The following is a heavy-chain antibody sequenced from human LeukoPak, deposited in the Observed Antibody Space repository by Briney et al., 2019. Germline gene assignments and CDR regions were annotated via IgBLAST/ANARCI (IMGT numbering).Heavy chain of an antibody. V-gene: IGHV3-33*01. Sequence: GGSLRLSCAASGFTFSNYAIHWVRQAPGKGLEWVAAIWYDGTNKFYADSVKGRFTISRDSSKNTLYLQMNSLRAEDTAVYYCARDGKSAAMDYYGMDVWGQGTTVTVS. D-gene: IGHD2-2*01. CDR3: ARDGKSAAMDYYGMDV. CDR2: IWYDGTNK. J-gene: IGHJ6*02. CDR1: GFTFSNYA.